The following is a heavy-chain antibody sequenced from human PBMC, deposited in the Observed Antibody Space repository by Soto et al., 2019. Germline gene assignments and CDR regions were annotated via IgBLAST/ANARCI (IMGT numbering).Heavy chain of an antibody. D-gene: IGHD6-6*01. CDR2: IYSGGST. Sequence: GGSLRLSCAASGFTVSSNYMSWVRQAPGKGLEWVSVIYSGGSTYYADSVKGRFTISRDNSKNTLYLQMNSLRAEDTAVYYCARDTRSSTSYYFDYWGQGTLVTVSS. CDR1: GFTVSSNY. V-gene: IGHV3-66*01. J-gene: IGHJ4*02. CDR3: ARDTRSSTSYYFDY.